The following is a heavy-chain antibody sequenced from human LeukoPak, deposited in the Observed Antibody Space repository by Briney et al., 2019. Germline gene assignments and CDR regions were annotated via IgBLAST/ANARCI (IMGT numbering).Heavy chain of an antibody. D-gene: IGHD3-16*02. Sequence: GGSLRLSCAASGFTFSSYAMSWVRQAPGKGLEWVSAISGSGGSTYYADSVKGRFTISRDNSKNTLYLQMNSLRAEDTAVYYCAKSKVITFGGVIPSFVYWGQGTLVTVSS. V-gene: IGHV3-23*01. J-gene: IGHJ4*02. CDR2: ISGSGGST. CDR1: GFTFSSYA. CDR3: AKSKVITFGGVIPSFVY.